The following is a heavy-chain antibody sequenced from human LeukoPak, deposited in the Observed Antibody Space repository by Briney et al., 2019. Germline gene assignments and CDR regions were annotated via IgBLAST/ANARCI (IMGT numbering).Heavy chain of an antibody. J-gene: IGHJ4*02. D-gene: IGHD1-20*01. CDR3: AASFRVTGTTNYY. CDR2: ISDDGKKT. Sequence: GGSLRLSCAESGFTFTSHWMHWVRQAPGKGLVWVSHISDDGKKTNYADSVKGRFTISRDVAKNTLHLQMDSLRVEDTVVYYCAASFRVTGTTNYYWGQGTMVPSP. V-gene: IGHV3-74*01. CDR1: GFTFTSHW.